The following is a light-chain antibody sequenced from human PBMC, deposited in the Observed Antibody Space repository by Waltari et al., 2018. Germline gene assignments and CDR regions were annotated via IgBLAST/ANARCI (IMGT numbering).Light chain of an antibody. Sequence: NFMLTQPHSVSESPGKTVTISCTGRSGSIASNYVPWYQQRPGSAPTTVIYEDNQRPSGVPDRFSGSIDSSSNSASLTISGLKTEDEADYYCQSYDSSNRWVFGGGTKLTVL. CDR3: QSYDSSNRWV. V-gene: IGLV6-57*02. CDR1: SGSIASNY. CDR2: EDN. J-gene: IGLJ3*02.